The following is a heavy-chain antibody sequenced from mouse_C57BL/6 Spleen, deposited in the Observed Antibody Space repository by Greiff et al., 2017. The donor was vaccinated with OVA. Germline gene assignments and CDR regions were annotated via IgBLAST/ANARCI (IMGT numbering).Heavy chain of an antibody. V-gene: IGHV1-52*01. D-gene: IGHD4-1*01. Sequence: QVQLQQPGAELVRPGSSVKLSCKASGYTFTSYWMHWVKQRPIQGLEWIGNIDPSDSETHYNQKFKDKATLTVDKSSSTAYMRLSSLTSEDSAVYYCARERRGTGYAMDYWGQGTSVTVSS. CDR2: IDPSDSET. CDR1: GYTFTSYW. J-gene: IGHJ4*01. CDR3: ARERRGTGYAMDY.